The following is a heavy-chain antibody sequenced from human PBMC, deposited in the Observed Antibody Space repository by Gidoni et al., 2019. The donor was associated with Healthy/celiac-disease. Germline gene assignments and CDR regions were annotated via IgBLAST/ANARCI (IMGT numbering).Heavy chain of an antibody. V-gene: IGHV3-7*04. CDR1: GFTFSSYW. J-gene: IGHJ5*02. CDR2: IKQDGSEK. D-gene: IGHD3-22*01. Sequence: EVQLVESGGGLVQPGGSLRLSGAASGFTFSSYWMSWVRQAPGKGLERVANIKQDGSEKYYVDSVKGRFTISRDNAKNSLYLQMNSLRAEDTAVYYCARKTYYYDSSGYYSDLPNWFDPWGQGTLVTVSS. CDR3: ARKTYYYDSSGYYSDLPNWFDP.